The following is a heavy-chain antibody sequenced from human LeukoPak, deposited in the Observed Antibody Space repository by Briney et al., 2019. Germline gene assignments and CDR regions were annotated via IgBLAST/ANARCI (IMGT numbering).Heavy chain of an antibody. Sequence: PGETPSLTCAVYGVSFSGYYWSWIRHPPGKGLEGIGEINHSGSTKYNPALKRRVTISVNTSKNHFSLKLRSVTGADAAVVYCARGRSVTMVRGARYFDYWGQGTLVTVSS. CDR3: ARGRSVTMVRGARYFDY. V-gene: IGHV4-34*01. D-gene: IGHD3-10*01. CDR1: GVSFSGYY. J-gene: IGHJ4*02. CDR2: INHSGST.